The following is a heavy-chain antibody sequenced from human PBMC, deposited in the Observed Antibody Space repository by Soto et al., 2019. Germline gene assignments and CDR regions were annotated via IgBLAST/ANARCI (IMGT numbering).Heavy chain of an antibody. V-gene: IGHV3-30-3*01. J-gene: IGHJ1*01. CDR2: ISGDALSK. CDR1: GLTFSTSI. Sequence: QVQLVEPGGGLVQPGRSLRLSCAASGLTFSTSIMHWVRQAPGMGLEWIAVISGDALSKIYAESVKGRFNLSRDNSKNTVYLEMDSLTAEDTAVYYCAREVKSSGYAGTFQQWCQGTLVTVSA. CDR3: AREVKSSGYAGTFQQ. D-gene: IGHD3-22*01.